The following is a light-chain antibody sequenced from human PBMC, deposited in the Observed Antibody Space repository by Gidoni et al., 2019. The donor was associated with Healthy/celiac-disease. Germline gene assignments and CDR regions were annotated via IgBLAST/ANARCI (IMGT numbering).Light chain of an antibody. J-gene: IGKJ3*01. CDR1: QSFLNSNEYNY. Sequence: DIMMHPPPPLPPFTRGEAASNSCRTRQSFLNSNEYNYLAWYLQKPGQSPQLLIYLGSTRASGVPDRFSGSGSGTDFTLKISRVEAEDVGVYYCMQALQTPFTFGPGTKVDIK. CDR2: LGS. CDR3: MQALQTPFT. V-gene: IGKV2-28*01.